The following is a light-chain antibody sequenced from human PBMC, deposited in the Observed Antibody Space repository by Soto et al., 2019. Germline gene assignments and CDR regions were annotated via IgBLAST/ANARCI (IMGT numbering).Light chain of an antibody. Sequence: IVLTHTPGTLSLSPGERATLSRRASQSVSSSYLAWYQQKPGQAPSLLIYGTSSRATGIPDRFSGSGSGTDFTLTISRLEPEDFAVYYCQQFGSSVTFGQGTRLEIK. V-gene: IGKV3-20*01. J-gene: IGKJ5*01. CDR3: QQFGSSVT. CDR2: GTS. CDR1: QSVSSSY.